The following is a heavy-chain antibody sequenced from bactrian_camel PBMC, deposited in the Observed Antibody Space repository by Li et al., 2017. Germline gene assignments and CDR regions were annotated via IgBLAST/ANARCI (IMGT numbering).Heavy chain of an antibody. CDR1: TTTRSSDC. J-gene: IGHJ4*01. Sequence: VQLVESGGGSVQAGGSLRLSCTDGTTTRSSDCLAWFRQAPGMEREGVASIYTGDGSTWYADSVKGRFTISQDNAKNTVFLQMNSLKPDDTAVYYCARDTRADTKGQGTQVTVS. V-gene: IGHV3S31*01. D-gene: IGHD1*01. CDR2: IYTGDGST.